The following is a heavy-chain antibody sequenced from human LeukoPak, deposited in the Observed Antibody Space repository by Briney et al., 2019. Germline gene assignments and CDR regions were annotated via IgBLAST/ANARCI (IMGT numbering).Heavy chain of an antibody. V-gene: IGHV1-46*01. CDR2: INPSGGST. CDR1: GYTFTSYY. CDR3: ARDHAGYSSGPEYFQH. J-gene: IGHJ1*01. Sequence: ASVKVSCKASGYTFTSYYMHWVRQAPGQGLEWMGIINPSGGSTSYAQKFQGRVTMTRDTSTSTVYMELSSLRSEDQAVYYCARDHAGYSSGPEYFQHWGQGTLVTVSS. D-gene: IGHD6-19*01.